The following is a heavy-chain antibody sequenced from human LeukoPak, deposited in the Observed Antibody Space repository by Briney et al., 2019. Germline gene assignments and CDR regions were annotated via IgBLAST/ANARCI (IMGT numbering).Heavy chain of an antibody. D-gene: IGHD2-2*01. J-gene: IGHJ3*02. CDR1: GYSFTSYW. Sequence: GESLQISCKGSGYSFTSYWIGWVRQMPGKGLEWMGIIYPGDSDTRYSPSFQGQVTISADKSISTAYLQWSSLKASDTAMYYCARIVVVPAAIRNAFDIWGQGTMVTVSS. CDR3: ARIVVVPAAIRNAFDI. CDR2: IYPGDSDT. V-gene: IGHV5-51*01.